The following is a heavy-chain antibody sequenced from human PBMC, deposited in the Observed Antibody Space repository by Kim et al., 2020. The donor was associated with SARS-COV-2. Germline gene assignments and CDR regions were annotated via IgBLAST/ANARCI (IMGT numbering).Heavy chain of an antibody. Sequence: SETLSLTCTVSGGSISSGGYYWRWIRQHPGKGLEWIGYIYYSGSTYYNPSLKSRVTISVDTSKNQFSLKLSSVTAADTAVYYCARGYGSGRYYIDYWGQGTLVTVSS. V-gene: IGHV4-31*03. CDR2: IYYSGST. CDR3: ARGYGSGRYYIDY. J-gene: IGHJ4*02. D-gene: IGHD3-10*01. CDR1: GGSISSGGYY.